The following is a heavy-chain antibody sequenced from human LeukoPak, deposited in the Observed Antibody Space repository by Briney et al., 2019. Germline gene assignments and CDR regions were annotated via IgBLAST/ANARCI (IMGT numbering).Heavy chain of an antibody. CDR2: ISYDGSNK. CDR3: VKGHCRNDFWSGYCFYYYYGMDV. Sequence: PGGSLRLSCAASGFTFSSYAMHWVRQAPGKGLEWVAVISYDGSNKYYADSVKGRFTISRDNSKNTLYLQMNSLRAEDTAVYYCVKGHCRNDFWSGYCFYYYYGMDVWGQGTTVTVSS. V-gene: IGHV3-30-3*01. D-gene: IGHD3-3*01. CDR1: GFTFSSYA. J-gene: IGHJ6*02.